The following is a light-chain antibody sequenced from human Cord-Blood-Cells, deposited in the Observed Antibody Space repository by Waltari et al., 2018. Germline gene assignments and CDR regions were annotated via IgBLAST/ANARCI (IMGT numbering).Light chain of an antibody. CDR2: GNS. CDR1: RSNIGAGYA. Sequence: QSVLTQPLPVSGAPGQRVTISCTGSRSNIGAGYAVHRYQQLPGTAPKLLIYGNSNRPSGVPDRFSGSKSGTSASLAITGLQAEDEADYYCQSYDSSLSGYWVFGGGTKLTVL. J-gene: IGLJ3*02. V-gene: IGLV1-40*01. CDR3: QSYDSSLSGYWV.